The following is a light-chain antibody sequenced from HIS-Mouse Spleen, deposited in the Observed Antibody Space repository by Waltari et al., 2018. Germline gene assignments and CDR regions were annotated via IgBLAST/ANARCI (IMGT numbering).Light chain of an antibody. Sequence: EIVLTQSPATLSLSPGDRATLSCRASQSVSSYLAWYQQKPGQAPRLLIYDAPNRATGIPARFSGSGSGTDFTLTISSLEPEDFAVYYCQQRSNWPTWTFGQGTKVEIK. CDR2: DAP. J-gene: IGKJ1*01. CDR3: QQRSNWPTWT. V-gene: IGKV3-11*01. CDR1: QSVSSY.